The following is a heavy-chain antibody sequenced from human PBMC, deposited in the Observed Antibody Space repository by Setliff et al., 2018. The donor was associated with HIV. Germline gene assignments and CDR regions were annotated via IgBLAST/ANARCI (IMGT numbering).Heavy chain of an antibody. Sequence: SETLSLTCSVSGYSISSGYYWGWIRQPPGKRLECLGSIYQSGSTYYSPSLKSRVTISPDTSKNQFSLRLNSVTAADTAVYYCARVVTLGGNDYWGQGALVTVSS. CDR3: ARVVTLGGNDY. V-gene: IGHV4-38-2*02. J-gene: IGHJ4*02. CDR1: GYSISSGYY. CDR2: IYQSGST. D-gene: IGHD3-16*01.